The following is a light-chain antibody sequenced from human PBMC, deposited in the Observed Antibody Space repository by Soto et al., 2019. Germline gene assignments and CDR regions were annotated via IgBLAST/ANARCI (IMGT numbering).Light chain of an antibody. CDR2: AAS. V-gene: IGKV1-39*01. CDR1: QSISSY. CDR3: QHSYRAPVT. Sequence: DIQMTQSPSSLSSSIGDRVTITCRASQSISSYLNWFQQKHGEAPKLLIQAASSLQSEVPSRFRGRGSGTDFTLTINRPKPGDFAVYYGQHSYRAPVTFGQGTKL. J-gene: IGKJ2*01.